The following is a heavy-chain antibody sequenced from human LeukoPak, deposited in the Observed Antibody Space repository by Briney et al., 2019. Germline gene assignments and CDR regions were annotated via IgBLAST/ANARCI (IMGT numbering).Heavy chain of an antibody. J-gene: IGHJ4*02. CDR2: ISAYNGNT. CDR1: GYTFTSYG. V-gene: IGHV1-18*01. Sequence: GALVKVSCKASGYTFTSYGISWVRQAPGQGLEWMGWISAYNGNTNYAQKLQGRVTMTTDTSTSTAYMELRSLRSDDTAVYYCARVREDYDSSGYYLVFDYGGQGTLVTVSS. CDR3: ARVREDYDSSGYYLVFDY. D-gene: IGHD3-22*01.